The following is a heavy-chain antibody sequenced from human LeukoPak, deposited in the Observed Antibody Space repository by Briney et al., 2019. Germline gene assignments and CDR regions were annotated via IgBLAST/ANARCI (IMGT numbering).Heavy chain of an antibody. Sequence: ASVTVSCKASGYTFTRYGITWVRQAPGQGLEWMGWISDYNGDTKYAQKLQGRVTMTTDTSTSTAYMELRSLRSDDTAVYYCARDPSNSSGWYIFFDFWGQGTLVAVSS. D-gene: IGHD6-19*01. CDR2: ISDYNGDT. J-gene: IGHJ4*02. CDR1: GYTFTRYG. V-gene: IGHV1-18*01. CDR3: ARDPSNSSGWYIFFDF.